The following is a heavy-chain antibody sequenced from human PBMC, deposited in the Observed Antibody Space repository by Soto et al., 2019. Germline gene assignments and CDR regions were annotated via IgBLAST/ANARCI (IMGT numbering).Heavy chain of an antibody. Sequence: SETLSLTCTVSGGSISSYYWSWIRQPAGKGLEWIGRIYTSGSTNYNPSLKSRVTMSVDTSKNQFSLKLSSVTAADTAVYYCARTRFHVPYYDSSGYPYFDYWGQGTLVTVSS. V-gene: IGHV4-4*07. CDR3: ARTRFHVPYYDSSGYPYFDY. CDR2: IYTSGST. J-gene: IGHJ4*02. D-gene: IGHD3-22*01. CDR1: GGSISSYY.